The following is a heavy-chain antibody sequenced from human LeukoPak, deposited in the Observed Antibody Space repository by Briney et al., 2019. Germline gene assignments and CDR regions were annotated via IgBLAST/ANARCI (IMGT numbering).Heavy chain of an antibody. J-gene: IGHJ3*02. D-gene: IGHD3-3*01. V-gene: IGHV4-39*01. CDR2: IYYSGST. CDR1: GGSISSTSSY. Sequence: SETLSLTCTVSGGSISSTSSYWGWIRQPPGKGLEWIASIYYSGSTYYNPSLKSRVTISVDTSKNQFSLKVTSVTAADTAVYYCARHEDPYDFWVGAFDIWGQGTMVTVSS. CDR3: ARHEDPYDFWVGAFDI.